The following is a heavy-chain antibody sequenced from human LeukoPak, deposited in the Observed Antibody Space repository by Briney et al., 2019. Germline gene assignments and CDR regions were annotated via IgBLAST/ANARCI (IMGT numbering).Heavy chain of an antibody. CDR1: GYTFTGYY. J-gene: IGHJ3*02. CDR2: INPNSGGT. Sequence: ASVKVSCKASGYTFTGYYMHWVRQAPGQALEWMGWINPNSGGTNYAQKFQGRVTMTRDTSISTAYMELSRLRSDDTAVYYCARERDEEALGAFDIWGQGTMVTVSS. D-gene: IGHD7-27*01. CDR3: ARERDEEALGAFDI. V-gene: IGHV1-2*02.